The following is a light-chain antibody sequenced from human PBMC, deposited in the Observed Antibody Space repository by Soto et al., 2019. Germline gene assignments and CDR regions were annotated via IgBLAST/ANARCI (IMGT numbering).Light chain of an antibody. J-gene: IGLJ1*01. CDR1: SSDVGIYNY. Sequence: QSALTQPASVSGSPGQSIAISCTGSSSDVGIYNYVSWYQQHQGKVPKPIIYEVSNRPSGVSNRFSGSKSGNTASLTISGLQEEEEADYYCSSYKTSSTRVFGTGTKVT. CDR3: SSYKTSSTRV. V-gene: IGLV2-14*01. CDR2: EVS.